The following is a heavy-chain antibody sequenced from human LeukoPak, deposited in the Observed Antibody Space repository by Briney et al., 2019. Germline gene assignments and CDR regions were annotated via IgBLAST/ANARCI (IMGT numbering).Heavy chain of an antibody. D-gene: IGHD3-22*01. V-gene: IGHV3-7*01. J-gene: IGHJ4*02. CDR2: IKQDGSEE. Sequence: GGSLRLSCAASGFTFSSYWMSWVRQAPGKGLEWVANIKQDGSEEYYVDSVKGRFTISRDNAKNSLYLQMNSLRAEDTAVYYCARVKGYYDSSGLQNWGQGTLVTVSS. CDR3: ARVKGYYDSSGLQN. CDR1: GFTFSSYW.